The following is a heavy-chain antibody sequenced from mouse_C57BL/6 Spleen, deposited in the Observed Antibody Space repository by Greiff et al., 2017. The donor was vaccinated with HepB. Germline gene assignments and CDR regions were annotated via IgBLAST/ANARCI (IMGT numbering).Heavy chain of an antibody. V-gene: IGHV1-31*01. Sequence: EVKLMESGPELVKPGASVKISCKASGYSFTGYYMHWVKQSHGNILDWIGYIYPYNGVSSYNQKFKGKATLTVDKSSSTAYMELRSLTSEDSAVYYCVGGAAQGTFAYWGQGTLVTVSA. D-gene: IGHD3-2*02. CDR1: GYSFTGYY. CDR3: VGGAAQGTFAY. J-gene: IGHJ3*01. CDR2: IYPYNGVS.